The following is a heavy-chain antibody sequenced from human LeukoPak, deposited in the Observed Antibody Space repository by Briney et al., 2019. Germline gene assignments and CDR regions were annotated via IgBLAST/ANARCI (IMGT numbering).Heavy chain of an antibody. V-gene: IGHV3-30-3*01. D-gene: IGHD2-15*01. J-gene: IGHJ5*02. CDR2: ISYDGSNK. CDR3: ARGLVVVVAGDWFDP. CDR1: GVTFSSYA. Sequence: PGGSLRLSCAASGVTFSSYAMHWVRQVPGKGLERVAVISYDGSNKYYADSVKGRFTISRDNSKNTLYLQMNSLRAEDTAVYYCARGLVVVVAGDWFDPWGQGTLVTVSS.